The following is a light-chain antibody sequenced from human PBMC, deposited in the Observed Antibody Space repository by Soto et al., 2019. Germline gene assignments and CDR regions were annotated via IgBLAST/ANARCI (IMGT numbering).Light chain of an antibody. J-gene: IGLJ1*01. Sequence: QSALTQPASVSGSPGQSITISCTGTSSDVGAYDYVSWYQQLPDQAPKLMIYEVRDRPSGVSNRFSGSKSGNTASLTISGLLDEDEADYYCSSYTRTRTYVFGTGTKLTVL. CDR1: SSDVGAYDY. V-gene: IGLV2-14*01. CDR2: EVR. CDR3: SSYTRTRTYV.